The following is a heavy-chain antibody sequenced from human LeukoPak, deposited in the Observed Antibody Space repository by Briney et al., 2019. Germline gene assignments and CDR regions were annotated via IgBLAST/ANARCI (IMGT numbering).Heavy chain of an antibody. CDR1: GGSISSGGYS. Sequence: SETLSLTCAVSGGSISSGGYSWSWIRQPPGRGLEWIGYIYHSGSTYYNPSLKSRVTISVDRSKNQFSLKLSSVTAADTAVYYCARVRLDYYGSGHFDYWGQGTLVTVSS. J-gene: IGHJ4*02. CDR3: ARVRLDYYGSGHFDY. D-gene: IGHD3-10*01. CDR2: IYHSGST. V-gene: IGHV4-30-2*01.